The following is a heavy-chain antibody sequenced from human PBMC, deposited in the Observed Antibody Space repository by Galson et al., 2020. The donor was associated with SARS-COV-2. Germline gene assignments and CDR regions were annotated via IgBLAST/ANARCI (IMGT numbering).Heavy chain of an antibody. CDR3: AREWFGEDGACDC. D-gene: IGHD3-10*01. CDR1: GFTFSSYA. CDR2: ISYDGSNK. Sequence: GGSLRLSCAASGFTFSSYAMHWVRQAPGKGLEWVAVISYDGSNKYYADSVKGRFTISRDNSKNTLYLQMNSLRAEDTAVYYCAREWFGEDGACDCWGQGTLVTVSS. J-gene: IGHJ4*02. V-gene: IGHV3-30*04.